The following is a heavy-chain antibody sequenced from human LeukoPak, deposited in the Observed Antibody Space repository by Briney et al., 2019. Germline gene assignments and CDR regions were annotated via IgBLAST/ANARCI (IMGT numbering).Heavy chain of an antibody. CDR3: ARGTGRDGYNY. CDR2: MNPNSGNT. V-gene: IGHV1-8*03. Sequence: EASVKVSCKASGYTFTSYDINWVRQATGQGLEWMGWMNPNSGNTGYAQKFQGRVSITRNTSISTAYMELSSLRAEDTAVYYCARGTGRDGYNYWGQGTLVTVSS. D-gene: IGHD5-24*01. J-gene: IGHJ4*02. CDR1: GYTFTSYD.